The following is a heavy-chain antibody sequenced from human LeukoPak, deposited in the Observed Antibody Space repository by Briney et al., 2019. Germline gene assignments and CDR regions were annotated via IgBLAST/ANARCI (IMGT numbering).Heavy chain of an antibody. Sequence: ASVKVSCKASGYTFTGYYMHWVRQAPGQGLEWMGWINPNSGGTNYAQKFQGRVTMTRDTSISTAYMELSRLRSDDTAVYYCTPCRDGYNYPIDYWGQGTLVTVSS. CDR3: TPCRDGYNYPIDY. CDR2: INPNSGGT. V-gene: IGHV1-2*02. CDR1: GYTFTGYY. J-gene: IGHJ4*02. D-gene: IGHD5-24*01.